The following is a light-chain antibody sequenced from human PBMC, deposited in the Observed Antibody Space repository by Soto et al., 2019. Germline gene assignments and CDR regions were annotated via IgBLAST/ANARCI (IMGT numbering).Light chain of an antibody. V-gene: IGLV2-11*01. CDR3: CSYAGSYTHV. Sequence: QAVLTQPRSVSGSPGQSVTISCTGTSSDVGGYNYVSWYQQHPGKAPKLMIYDVSKRPSGVPDRFSGSTSGNTASLTISGLQAEDEADYYCCSYAGSYTHVFGTGTKVTVL. J-gene: IGLJ1*01. CDR1: SSDVGGYNY. CDR2: DVS.